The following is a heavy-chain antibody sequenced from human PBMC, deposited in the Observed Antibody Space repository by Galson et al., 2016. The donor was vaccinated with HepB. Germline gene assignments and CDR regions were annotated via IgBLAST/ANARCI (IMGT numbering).Heavy chain of an antibody. CDR3: ARVGPLVSQSYHYGMDV. V-gene: IGHV3-72*01. CDR2: SRNKANGFTT. CDR1: GFIFSDYY. J-gene: IGHJ6*02. Sequence: SLRLSCAASGFIFSDYYIDWVRQAPGRGLEWVGRSRNKANGFTTEYAASVKGRFTFSRDDSKTSLYLQMNSLKTEDTAVYYGARVGPLVSQSYHYGMDVWGQGTLVTVSS. D-gene: IGHD3-9*01.